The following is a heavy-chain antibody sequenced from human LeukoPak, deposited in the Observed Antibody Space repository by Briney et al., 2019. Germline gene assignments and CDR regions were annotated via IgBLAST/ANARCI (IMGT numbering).Heavy chain of an antibody. J-gene: IGHJ1*01. CDR1: GFAFSTSD. D-gene: IGHD2-2*01. Sequence: GGSLRLSCVASGFAFSTSDMSWFRQAPGKGLEWVSAFSGLVENTYYADSVRGRFHITRDKSSNTLYLQMDTLRAEDTAVYYCAKLILPVVVPTIMSGIHIQHWGQGTLVTVSS. CDR2: FSGLVENT. CDR3: AKLILPVVVPTIMSGIHIQH. V-gene: IGHV3-23*01.